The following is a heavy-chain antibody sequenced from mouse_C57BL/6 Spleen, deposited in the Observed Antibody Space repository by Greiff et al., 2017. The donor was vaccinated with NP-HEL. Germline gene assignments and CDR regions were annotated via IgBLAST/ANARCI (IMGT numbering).Heavy chain of an antibody. CDR2: IYPGSGNT. Sequence: VQLQQSGPELVKPGASVKISCKASGYSFTSYYIHWVKQRPGQGLEWIGWIYPGSGNTKYNEKFKGKATLTADTSSSTAYMQLSSLTSEDSAVYYCARDGYYAHYYAMDYWGQGTSVTVSS. CDR1: GYSFTSYY. V-gene: IGHV1-66*01. D-gene: IGHD2-3*01. J-gene: IGHJ4*01. CDR3: ARDGYYAHYYAMDY.